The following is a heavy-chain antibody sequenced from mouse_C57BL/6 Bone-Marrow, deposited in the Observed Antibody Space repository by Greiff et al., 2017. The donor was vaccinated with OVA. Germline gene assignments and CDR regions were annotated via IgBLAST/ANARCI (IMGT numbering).Heavy chain of an antibody. CDR1: GFSLTSYG. CDR3: ASIYYGNYGYAMDY. CDR2: IWSGGST. Sequence: QVHVKQSGPGLVQPSQSLSITCTVSGFSLTSYGVHWVRQSPGKGLEWLGVIWSGGSTDYNAAFISRLSISKDNSKSQVFFKMNSLQADDTAIYYCASIYYGNYGYAMDYWGQGTSVTVSS. J-gene: IGHJ4*01. D-gene: IGHD2-1*01. V-gene: IGHV2-2*01.